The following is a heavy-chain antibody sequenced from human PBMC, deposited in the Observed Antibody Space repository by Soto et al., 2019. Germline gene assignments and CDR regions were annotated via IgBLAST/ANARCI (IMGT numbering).Heavy chain of an antibody. CDR3: ARDGIAAAGTPYYYYGMDV. V-gene: IGHV3-53*02. CDR1: GFTVSSNY. Sequence: EVQLVETGGGLIQPGGSLRLSCAASGFTVSSNYMSWVRQAPGKGLEWVSVIYSGGSTYYADSVKGRFTISRDNSKNTLYLQMNSLRAEDTAVYYCARDGIAAAGTPYYYYGMDVWCQGTTVTVSS. D-gene: IGHD6-13*01. CDR2: IYSGGST. J-gene: IGHJ6*02.